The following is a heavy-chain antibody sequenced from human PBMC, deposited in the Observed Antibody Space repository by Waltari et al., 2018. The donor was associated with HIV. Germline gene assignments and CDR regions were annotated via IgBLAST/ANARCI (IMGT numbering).Heavy chain of an antibody. CDR3: ARNSSGKGNRYFYYGLDV. CDR2: MNPNSGNT. D-gene: IGHD3-22*01. CDR1: GYNCFNFD. J-gene: IGHJ6*02. V-gene: IGHV1-8*02. Sequence: QVHPLQSGPEVTRPGSSVKISSTAYGYNCFNFDVNWVTPASGHGPEWLGWMNPNSGNTASPYIFEERVTMTRDVSTDTAYLEMSGLTPEDTAIYYCARNSSGKGNRYFYYGLDVWGQGTPVTV.